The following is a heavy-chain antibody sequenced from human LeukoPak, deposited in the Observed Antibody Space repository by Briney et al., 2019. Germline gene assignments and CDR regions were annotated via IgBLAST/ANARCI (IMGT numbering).Heavy chain of an antibody. CDR2: INAGNGNT. CDR3: ARRGIAALAH. V-gene: IGHV1-3*03. CDR1: GYTFTNYA. J-gene: IGHJ4*02. D-gene: IGHD6-25*01. Sequence: ASVKVCCKASGYTFTNYAMHWVRQAPGHRLAWMGWINAGNGNTKYSQEFQDRVTITRDTSASTAYMELTSPRSEDMGVYYCARRGIAALAHGGQGTLATVSS.